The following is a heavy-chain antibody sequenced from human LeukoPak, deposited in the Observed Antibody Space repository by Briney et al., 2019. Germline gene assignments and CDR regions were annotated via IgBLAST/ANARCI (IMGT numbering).Heavy chain of an antibody. J-gene: IGHJ6*02. CDR1: GGSFSGYY. CDR2: INHSGST. CDR3: ARAPGRRCYYYYGMDV. D-gene: IGHD4-17*01. V-gene: IGHV4-34*01. Sequence: PSETLSLTCAVYGGSFSGYYWSWIRQPPGKGLEWIGEINHSGSTNYNPSLKSRVTISVDTSKNQFSLKLSSVTAADTAVYYCARAPGRRCYYYYGMDVWGQGTTVTVSS.